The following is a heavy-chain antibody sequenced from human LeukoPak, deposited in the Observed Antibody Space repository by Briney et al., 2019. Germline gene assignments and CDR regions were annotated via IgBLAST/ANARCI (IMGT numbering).Heavy chain of an antibody. Sequence: SETLSLTCTFSGGSINTKTHYWACIRQTPGKGLELIGSVFYNGNTYYNPSLKSQDAISLDTPKNQFALSRASMTAACPAVYYCAKHGEDDSGYYADFFDHYGQGTLVTVSS. V-gene: IGHV4-39*01. D-gene: IGHD3-22*01. CDR1: GGSINTKTHY. J-gene: IGHJ4*02. CDR2: VFYNGNT. CDR3: AKHGEDDSGYYADFFDH.